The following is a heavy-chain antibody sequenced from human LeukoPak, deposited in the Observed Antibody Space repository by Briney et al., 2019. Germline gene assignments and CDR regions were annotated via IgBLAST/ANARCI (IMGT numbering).Heavy chain of an antibody. J-gene: IGHJ4*02. V-gene: IGHV1-69*13. CDR1: EGTLSSYA. Sequence: ASVKVSCKASEGTLSSYAISWGRQAPGQGLEWWGGIIPIFGTANYAQKFQGRVTITADESTSTAYMELSSLRSEDTAVYYCARGLSIAAAGFDYWGQGTLVTVSS. CDR2: IIPIFGTA. CDR3: ARGLSIAAAGFDY. D-gene: IGHD6-13*01.